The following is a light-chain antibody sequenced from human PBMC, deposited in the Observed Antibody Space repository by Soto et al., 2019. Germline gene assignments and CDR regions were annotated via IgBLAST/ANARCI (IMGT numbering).Light chain of an antibody. CDR1: QSISGW. CDR2: DAS. CDR3: QQYNSYPWT. J-gene: IGKJ1*01. V-gene: IGKV1-5*01. Sequence: IPMNQSPSTLSATVGDRDTIPCRASQSISGWLAWYQQKPGKAPKLLIYDASSLESGAPSRFSGSGSGTEFTLTITSLQPDDFATYYCQQYNSYPWTFGQGTKVDIK.